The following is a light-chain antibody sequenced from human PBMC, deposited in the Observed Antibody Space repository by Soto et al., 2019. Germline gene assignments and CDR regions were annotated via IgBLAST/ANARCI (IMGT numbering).Light chain of an antibody. CDR1: QSVISNY. CDR2: GAS. J-gene: IGKJ5*01. V-gene: IGKV3-20*01. Sequence: EIVLTQFPGTLSLSPGEIATLSCRASQSVISNYLAWYQQRPGQPPNLLIFGASNRAPGIPDRFSGSGSGTDFTLTISRLEPEDFATYYCQQYNNYPITFGRGTRLEIK. CDR3: QQYNNYPIT.